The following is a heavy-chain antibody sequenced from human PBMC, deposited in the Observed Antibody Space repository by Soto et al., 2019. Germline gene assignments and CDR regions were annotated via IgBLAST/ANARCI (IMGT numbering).Heavy chain of an antibody. D-gene: IGHD3-22*01. CDR3: AGDSSGYFWFDP. Sequence: SETLSLTCAVSGGSISSGNYYWTWIRQSPGKGLEWIGYIYYSGSTLYSPSLKSRVTISVDMSKNQFSLNLSSVTAADTAVYYCAGDSSGYFWFDPWGQGTLVTVSS. CDR2: IYYSGST. CDR1: GGSISSGNYY. V-gene: IGHV4-30-4*01. J-gene: IGHJ5*02.